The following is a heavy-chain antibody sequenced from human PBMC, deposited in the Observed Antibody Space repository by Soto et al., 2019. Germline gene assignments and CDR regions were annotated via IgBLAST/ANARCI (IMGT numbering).Heavy chain of an antibody. V-gene: IGHV3-23*01. J-gene: IGHJ3*02. Sequence: EVQILESGGGLVQPGGSQRLSCVVSTFSSTNYIMAWVRQAPGTGLEWVSTIDGSGRSAYYADSVKGRFAISRDNSRNTIYLQINSLRAEDTALYFCAREGFSSGRAGGFDIWGQGTMVSVSS. CDR2: IDGSGRSA. CDR3: AREGFSSGRAGGFDI. D-gene: IGHD6-19*01. CDR1: TFSSTNYI.